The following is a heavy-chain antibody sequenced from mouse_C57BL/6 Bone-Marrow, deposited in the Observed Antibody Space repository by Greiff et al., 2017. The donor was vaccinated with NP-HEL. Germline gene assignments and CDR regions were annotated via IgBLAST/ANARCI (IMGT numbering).Heavy chain of an antibody. CDR1: GFTFSSYA. D-gene: IGHD1-1*01. CDR2: ISDGGSYT. J-gene: IGHJ1*03. CDR3: ARGEVIYYYGDWYFDV. V-gene: IGHV5-4*03. Sequence: EVNVVESGGGLVKPGGSLKLSCAASGFTFSSYAMSWVRQTPEKRLEWVATISDGGSYTYYPDNVKGRFTISRDNAKNNLYLQMSHLKSEDTAMYYCARGEVIYYYGDWYFDVWGTGTTVTVSS.